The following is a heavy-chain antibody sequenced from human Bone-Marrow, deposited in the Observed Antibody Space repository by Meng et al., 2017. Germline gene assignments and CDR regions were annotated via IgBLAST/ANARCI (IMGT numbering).Heavy chain of an antibody. CDR1: GFTFSTFG. CDR2: ISHDERNK. V-gene: IGHV3-30*03. CDR3: ASDYYDSGSYGH. Sequence: QVQLVESGGGVVQPGRSLRLSCAASGFTFSTFGMHWVRQAPGKGLECVATISHDERNKHYADSVKGRFSISRDNSKNTLYLQMNSPRAEDTAVYYCASDYYDSGSYGHWGLGTLVTSPQ. D-gene: IGHD3-10*01. J-gene: IGHJ4*02.